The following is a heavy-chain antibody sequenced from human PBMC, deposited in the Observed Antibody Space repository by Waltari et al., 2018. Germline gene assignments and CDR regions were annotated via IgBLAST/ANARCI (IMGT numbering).Heavy chain of an antibody. CDR1: GGSISSSSYY. CDR3: ARHAAHMRGVVAFDY. V-gene: IGHV4-39*01. Sequence: QLQLQESGPGLVKPSETLSLTCTVSGGSISSSSYYWGWIRQPPGKGLEWIGSIYYSGSTYYNPSLKSRVTISVDTSKNQFSLKLSSVTAADTAVYYWARHAAHMRGVVAFDYWGQGTLVTVSS. D-gene: IGHD3-22*01. CDR2: IYYSGST. J-gene: IGHJ4*02.